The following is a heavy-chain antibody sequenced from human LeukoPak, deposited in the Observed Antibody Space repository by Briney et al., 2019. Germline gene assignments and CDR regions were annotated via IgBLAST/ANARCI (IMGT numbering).Heavy chain of an antibody. CDR3: AKGTHISTYSPFDY. Sequence: GGSLRLSCAASGFTFDDYGMSWVRQVPGKGLEWVSGTSWNSGSIGYADSVKGRFTISRDNAKNSLYLQMDSLRAEDMALYYCAKGTHISTYSPFDYWGQGTLVTVSS. V-gene: IGHV3-9*03. D-gene: IGHD2/OR15-2a*01. J-gene: IGHJ4*02. CDR2: TSWNSGSI. CDR1: GFTFDDYG.